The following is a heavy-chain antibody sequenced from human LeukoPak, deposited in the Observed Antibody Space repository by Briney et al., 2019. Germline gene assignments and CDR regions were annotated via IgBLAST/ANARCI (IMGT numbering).Heavy chain of an antibody. CDR2: ISWNSGII. CDR1: GFTFYDYA. V-gene: IGHV3-9*03. CDR3: AKDYRAVAGTGGAFDY. J-gene: IGHJ4*02. Sequence: SGGSLRLSCAASGFTFYDYAMHWVRQAPGKGLEWVSGISWNSGIIVYADSVKGRFTISRDNAKRSLYLQMNSLRAEDMALYYCAKDYRAVAGTGGAFDYWGQGTLVTVSS. D-gene: IGHD6-19*01.